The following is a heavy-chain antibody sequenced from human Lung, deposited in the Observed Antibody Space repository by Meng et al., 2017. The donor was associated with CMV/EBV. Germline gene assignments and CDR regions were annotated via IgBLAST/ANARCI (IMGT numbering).Heavy chain of an antibody. CDR1: GFTFDDYA. D-gene: IGHD6-19*01. Sequence: GGSLRLSCAASGFTFDDYAMHWVRQAPGKGLEWVSGISWNSGSIGYADSVKGRFTISRDNAKNSLYLQMNSLRAEDTALYYCAKASGYSSGWSKFDYWGQGTXVTVSS. CDR3: AKASGYSSGWSKFDY. CDR2: ISWNSGSI. J-gene: IGHJ4*02. V-gene: IGHV3-9*01.